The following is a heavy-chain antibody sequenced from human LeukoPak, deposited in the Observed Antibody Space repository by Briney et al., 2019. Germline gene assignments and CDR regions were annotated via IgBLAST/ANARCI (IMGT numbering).Heavy chain of an antibody. J-gene: IGHJ4*02. Sequence: GGSLTLSCAASGFTFNTHAMDWVRQSPGKGLEWVSGVSYDGETKYYADSVRGRFTVSRDNSKKTVSLDMNSLTPEDTAVYFCARGSHGSGGRSFDSWGQGTLVIVSS. V-gene: IGHV3-30*04. CDR3: ARGSHGSGGRSFDS. CDR2: VSYDGETK. CDR1: GFTFNTHA. D-gene: IGHD3-10*01.